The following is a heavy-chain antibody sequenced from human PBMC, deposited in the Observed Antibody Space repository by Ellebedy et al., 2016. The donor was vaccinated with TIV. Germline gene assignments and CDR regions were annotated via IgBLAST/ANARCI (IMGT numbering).Heavy chain of an antibody. J-gene: IGHJ5*02. D-gene: IGHD2-2*01. CDR3: ARDARFIDQQHNWFDP. Sequence: GGSLRLSCAASGFTFSDYYMIWIRQAPGKGLEWVSYISNSGSNIYYADSVKGRFTLSRDNAKNSLSLLMNSLRAEDTAVYYCARDARFIDQQHNWFDPWGQGTLVTVSS. CDR1: GFTFSDYY. CDR2: ISNSGSNI. V-gene: IGHV3-11*01.